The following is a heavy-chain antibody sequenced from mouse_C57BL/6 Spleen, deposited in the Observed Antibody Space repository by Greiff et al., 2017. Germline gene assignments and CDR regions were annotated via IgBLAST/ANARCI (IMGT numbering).Heavy chain of an antibody. CDR1: GYTFTSYW. Sequence: VQLQQPGAELVKPGASVKLSCKASGYTFTSYWMQWVKQRPGQGLEWIGEIDPSDSYTNYNQKFKGQATLTVDTSSSTAYMQLSSLTSEDSAVYYCAANSQLGVGFDYWGQGTTLTVSS. CDR2: IDPSDSYT. CDR3: AANSQLGVGFDY. J-gene: IGHJ2*01. V-gene: IGHV1-50*01. D-gene: IGHD4-1*02.